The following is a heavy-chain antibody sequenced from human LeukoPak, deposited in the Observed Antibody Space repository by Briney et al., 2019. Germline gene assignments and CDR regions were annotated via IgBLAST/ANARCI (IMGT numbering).Heavy chain of an antibody. D-gene: IGHD6-13*01. J-gene: IGHJ6*03. Sequence: ASVKVSCKASGGTFSSYAISWVRQAPGQGLEWMGGIIPIFGTANYAQKFQGRVTITADESTSTAYMELSSLRAEDTAVYYCARVAIAAARRDYYYYMDVWGKGTTVTVSS. CDR1: GGTFSSYA. V-gene: IGHV1-69*13. CDR3: ARVAIAAARRDYYYYMDV. CDR2: IIPIFGTA.